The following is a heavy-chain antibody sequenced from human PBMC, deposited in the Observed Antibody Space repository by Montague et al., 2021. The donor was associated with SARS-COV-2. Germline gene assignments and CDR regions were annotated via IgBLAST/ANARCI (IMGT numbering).Heavy chain of an antibody. D-gene: IGHD5-12*01. CDR2: FTSVGADT. Sequence: SLRLSCAASGFTFREYSMSWVRHVPGKGLEWVAIFTSVGADTFXXXSXXXRCXVSRDISRNLFYLQLNNVRGEDTATYFCARDFRYPLDVDPTHFDYWGPGTRVTVSS. CDR3: ARDFRYPLDVDPTHFDY. J-gene: IGHJ4*02. CDR1: GFTFREYS. V-gene: IGHV3-23*01.